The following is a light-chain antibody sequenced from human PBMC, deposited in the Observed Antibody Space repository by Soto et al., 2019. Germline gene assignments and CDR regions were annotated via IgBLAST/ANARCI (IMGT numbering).Light chain of an antibody. J-gene: IGLJ2*01. V-gene: IGLV2-14*01. CDR1: SSDIWGYDY. CDR2: DVN. CDR3: TSYASGSSHVV. Sequence: QSALTQPASVSGSPGQSITLSCTGTSSDIWGYDYVFWYQRHPGKAPKLIIYDVNNRPSGVSNRFSGSRSGNPASLTISGLQAEDEADYYCTSYASGSSHVVFGGGTKLTVL.